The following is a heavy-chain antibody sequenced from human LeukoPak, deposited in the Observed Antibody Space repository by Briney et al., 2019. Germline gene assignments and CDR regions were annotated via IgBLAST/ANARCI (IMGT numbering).Heavy chain of an antibody. V-gene: IGHV1-18*01. J-gene: IGHJ4*02. CDR3: ARAQGYSSSWYRGYFDY. CDR2: ISAYNGNT. D-gene: IGHD6-13*01. CDR1: GYTFTSYG. Sequence: ASVKVSCKASGYTFTSYGISWVRQAPGQGLEWMGWISAYNGNTNYAQKLQGRVTMTTDTSTSTAYMELSRLRSDDTAVYYCARAQGYSSSWYRGYFDYWGQGTLVTVSS.